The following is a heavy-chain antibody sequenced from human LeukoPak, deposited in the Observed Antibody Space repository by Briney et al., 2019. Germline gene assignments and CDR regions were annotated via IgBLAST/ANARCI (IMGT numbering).Heavy chain of an antibody. CDR3: ASGVNSGSF. D-gene: IGHD1-26*01. V-gene: IGHV3-21*01. CDR2: ISSSSSYI. J-gene: IGHJ4*02. CDR1: GFTFSSYA. Sequence: PGGSLRLSCAASGFTFSSYAMHWVRQAPGKGLEWVSSISSSSSYIYYADSVKGRFTISRDNAKNSLYLQMNSLRAEDTAVYYCASGVNSGSFWGQGTLVTVSS.